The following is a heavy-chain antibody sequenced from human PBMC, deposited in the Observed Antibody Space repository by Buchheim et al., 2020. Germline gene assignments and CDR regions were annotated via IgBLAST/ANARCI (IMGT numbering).Heavy chain of an antibody. CDR1: GFTFSSYE. CDR3: ARALSWGGYFDY. CDR2: IKQDGSEK. J-gene: IGHJ4*02. Sequence: EVQLVESGGGLVQPGGSLRLSCTASGFTFSSYEMNWVRQAPGKGLEWVANIKQDGSEKYYVDSVKGRFTISRDNAKNSLYLQMNSLRAEDTAVYYCARALSWGGYFDYWGQGTL. D-gene: IGHD3-16*01. V-gene: IGHV3-7*01.